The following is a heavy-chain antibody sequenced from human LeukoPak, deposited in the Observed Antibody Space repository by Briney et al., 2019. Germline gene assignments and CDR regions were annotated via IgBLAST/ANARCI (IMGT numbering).Heavy chain of an antibody. J-gene: IGHJ6*03. CDR1: GGSVRSSNYY. CDR3: ARHFRPNVPSNYYYYYMDV. V-gene: IGHV4-39*01. D-gene: IGHD2-2*01. Sequence: SETLSLTCSVFGGSVRSSNYYWGWIRQPPGKGLEWIGSMFYTGNTYYNPSLKSRVTISVDTSRNQFSLQLTSVTAADTAVYYCARHFRPNVPSNYYYYYMDVWGKGTTVTVSS. CDR2: MFYTGNT.